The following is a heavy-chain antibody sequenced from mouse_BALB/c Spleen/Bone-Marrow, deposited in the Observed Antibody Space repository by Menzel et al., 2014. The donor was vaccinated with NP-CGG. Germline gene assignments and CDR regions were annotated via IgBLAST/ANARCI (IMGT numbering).Heavy chain of an antibody. CDR3: AKDDYGRSRFAY. CDR1: GYSITSGYS. Sequence: EVQLQESGPDLVKPSQSLSLTCTVTGYSITSGYSWHWIRQSPGNKLEWMGYIHYSGSTNYNPSLKSRISITRDTSKNQFFLQLNSVTTEDTATYYCAKDDYGRSRFAYWGQGTPVTVSA. V-gene: IGHV3-1*02. J-gene: IGHJ3*01. CDR2: IHYSGST. D-gene: IGHD1-1*01.